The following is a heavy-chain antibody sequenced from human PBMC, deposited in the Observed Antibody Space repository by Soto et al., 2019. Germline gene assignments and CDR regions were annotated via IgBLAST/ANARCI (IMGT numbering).Heavy chain of an antibody. Sequence: SVKVSCKASGGTFSSYAISWVRQAPGQGLEWMGGIIPIFGTANYAQKFQGRVTITADESTSTAYMELSSLRSEDTAVYYCARAVGGYSIYGYYYGMDVWGQGTTVTVSS. V-gene: IGHV1-69*13. CDR2: IIPIFGTA. CDR3: ARAVGGYSIYGYYYGMDV. CDR1: GGTFSSYA. J-gene: IGHJ6*02. D-gene: IGHD4-4*01.